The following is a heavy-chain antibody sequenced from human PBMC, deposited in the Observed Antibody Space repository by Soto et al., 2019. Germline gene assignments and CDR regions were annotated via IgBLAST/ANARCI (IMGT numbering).Heavy chain of an antibody. J-gene: IGHJ3*01. V-gene: IGHV4-4*07. CDR1: GGSISAFY. D-gene: IGHD6-6*01. Sequence: QVHMQESGPGLVKPSETLSLTCTVSGGSISAFYWNWIRQPAGKGLEWIGRIYMSGTTTYNPSLQSRVPMSVDTSKRQFSLKLNSVTAADTAVYYCARSPSTSSIGTVDFWGLGKRVSVSS. CDR2: IYMSGTT. CDR3: ARSPSTSSIGTVDF.